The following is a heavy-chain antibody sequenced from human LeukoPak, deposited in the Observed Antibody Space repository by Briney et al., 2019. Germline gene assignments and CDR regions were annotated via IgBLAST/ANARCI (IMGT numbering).Heavy chain of an antibody. CDR3: AKRGVRGYSYGINWFDP. CDR1: GYTFTGYY. Sequence: GASVKVSCKASGYTFTGYYMHWVRQAPGQGPEWMGWINPNSGGTNYAQKFQGRVTMTRDTSISTAYMELSRLRSDDTAVYYCAKRGVRGYSYGINWFDPWGQGTLVTVSS. D-gene: IGHD5-18*01. V-gene: IGHV1-2*02. J-gene: IGHJ5*02. CDR2: INPNSGGT.